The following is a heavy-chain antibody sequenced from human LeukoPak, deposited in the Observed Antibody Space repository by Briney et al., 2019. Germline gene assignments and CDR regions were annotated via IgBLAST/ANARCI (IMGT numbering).Heavy chain of an antibody. Sequence: ASQTLSLTCTVSSGSISSGGYYWSWIRQHPGKGLEWIGYIYYSGSTYYNPSLKSRVTISVDTSKNQFSLKLSSVTAADTAVYYCARESAYCSGGSCPFKIWGQGTMVTVSS. D-gene: IGHD2-15*01. CDR2: IYYSGST. V-gene: IGHV4-31*03. CDR1: SGSISSGGYY. J-gene: IGHJ3*02. CDR3: ARESAYCSGGSCPFKI.